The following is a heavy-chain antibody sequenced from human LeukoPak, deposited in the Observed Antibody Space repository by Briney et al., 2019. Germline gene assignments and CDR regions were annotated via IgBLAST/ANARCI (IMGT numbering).Heavy chain of an antibody. CDR2: IYSGGST. J-gene: IGHJ4*02. CDR3: ATRIAASGRYYFDY. CDR1: GFTVNINY. D-gene: IGHD6-13*01. Sequence: GGSLRLSCAASGFTVNINYMSWVRQAPGKGLEWISVIYSGGSTYYADSVKGRFTISRDDSKNTLYLQMNSLRAENTAVYYCATRIAASGRYYFDYWGQGTLVTVSS. V-gene: IGHV3-53*01.